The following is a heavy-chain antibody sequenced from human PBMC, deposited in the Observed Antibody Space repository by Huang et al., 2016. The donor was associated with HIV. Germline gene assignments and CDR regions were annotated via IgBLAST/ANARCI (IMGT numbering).Heavy chain of an antibody. V-gene: IGHV1-18*04. J-gene: IGHJ4*02. Sequence: QVQLVQSGGEVKTSGASVKVSCKASGYTFASYGISWVRQAPGQGLEWMRWISLYNGNTNFAQMVQGRRTMTTEKATSAAYMELRSLTSDDTAVYYCAGDREEDIVVMVPSASPTPFDYWGQGTLVTVSS. CDR1: GYTFASYG. D-gene: IGHD2-15*01. CDR2: ISLYNGNT. CDR3: AGDREEDIVVMVPSASPTPFDY.